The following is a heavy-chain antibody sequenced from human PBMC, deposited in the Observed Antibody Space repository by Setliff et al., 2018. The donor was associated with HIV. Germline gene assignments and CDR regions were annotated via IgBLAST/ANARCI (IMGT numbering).Heavy chain of an antibody. CDR3: ALPYCGGGNCWSSASLPPAGWFDP. J-gene: IGHJ5*02. V-gene: IGHV1-69*05. CDR1: GGTFSSYG. D-gene: IGHD2-15*01. Sequence: SVKVSCKTSGGTFSSYGISWVRQAPGQGLEWMGGIIPMFGTGFYAQKFQGRVTITTDESRTTSYMELSSLRSEDMAVYYCALPYCGGGNCWSSASLPPAGWFDPWGQGTLVTVSS. CDR2: IIPMFGTG.